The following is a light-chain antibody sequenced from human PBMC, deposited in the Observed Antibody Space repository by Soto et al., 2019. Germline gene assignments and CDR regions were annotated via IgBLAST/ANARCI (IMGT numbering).Light chain of an antibody. CDR2: LNSDGTH. Sequence: QLVLTQSPSASASLGASVKLTCTLSSGHSSYAIAWHQQQPEKGPRYLMKLNSDGTHNKGAGIPDRFSRSSSGAERYLTISSLQSEDEADYYCQTWGTGVVVFGGGSKVTVL. CDR1: SGHSSYA. V-gene: IGLV4-69*01. J-gene: IGLJ2*01. CDR3: QTWGTGVVV.